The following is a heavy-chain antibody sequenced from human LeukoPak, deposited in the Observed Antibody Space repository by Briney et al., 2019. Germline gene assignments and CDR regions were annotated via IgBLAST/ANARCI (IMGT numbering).Heavy chain of an antibody. V-gene: IGHV1-18*04. Sequence: ASVKVSCKASGYTFTGYYMHWVRQAPGQGLEWMGRISTSNGDTNYAQSLQGRVTMTTDTFTSTVYMELRSLRSDDTAVYYCARDPYHRLGPPLDLWGQGTLVTVSS. D-gene: IGHD2-2*01. CDR3: ARDPYHRLGPPLDL. CDR1: GYTFTGYY. J-gene: IGHJ5*02. CDR2: ISTSNGDT.